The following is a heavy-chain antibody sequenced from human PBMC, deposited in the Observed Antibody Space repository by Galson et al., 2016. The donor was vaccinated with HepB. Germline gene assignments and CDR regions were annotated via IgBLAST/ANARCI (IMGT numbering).Heavy chain of an antibody. CDR1: GYSFVDYY. J-gene: IGHJ4*02. CDR2: ISTYNGNT. CDR3: ARWVSVAPRSTDY. D-gene: IGHD4-23*01. Sequence: SVKVSCKASGYSFVDYYITWVRQAPGQGLELIGWISTYNGNTNYVQKFQGRVSMTRDLSTNTAYMELRGLNSGDTAVYFCARWVSVAPRSTDYWGQGTQVTVSS. V-gene: IGHV1-18*04.